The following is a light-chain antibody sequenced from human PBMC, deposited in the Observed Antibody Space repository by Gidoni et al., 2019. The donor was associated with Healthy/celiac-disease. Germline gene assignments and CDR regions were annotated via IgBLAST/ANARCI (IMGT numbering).Light chain of an antibody. J-gene: IGKJ1*01. CDR1: QSISSW. CDR3: QQYNSYPWT. Sequence: DIQMTQSPSTLSASVGDRVTLTCRASQSISSWLAWYQQKPGKAPKLLIYKASSLESGVPSRFSGSGSGTEFTLTISSLHPDDFATYYCQQYNSYPWTFGQGTKVEIK. V-gene: IGKV1-5*03. CDR2: KAS.